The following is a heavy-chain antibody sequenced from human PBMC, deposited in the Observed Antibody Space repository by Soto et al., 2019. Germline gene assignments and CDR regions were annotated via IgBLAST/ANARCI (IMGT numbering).Heavy chain of an antibody. J-gene: IGHJ4*02. CDR3: VRDVSVGEPDYFDD. Sequence: QVRLVESGGGVVQPGRSLRLSCAASGFIIPCCAIHWIRQSPGKGLEWVAVIGADGTHKYYGDSVQGRFTISRDTSQNMVFLQMDILTAEDTAIYYCVRDVSVGEPDYFDDWGQGTLVSLSS. V-gene: IGHV3-30*01. CDR2: IGADGTHK. CDR1: GFIIPCCA. D-gene: IGHD1-26*01.